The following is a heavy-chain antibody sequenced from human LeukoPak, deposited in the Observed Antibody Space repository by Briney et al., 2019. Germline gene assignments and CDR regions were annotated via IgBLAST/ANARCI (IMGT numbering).Heavy chain of an antibody. CDR3: VKDRSIAAPNNDFFDS. CDR2: ISANGGST. Sequence: PGGSLRLSCSASGFTFSTYTMHWVRQAPGKGLEYVSGISANGGSTYYADSVKGRFTISRDNSKNTLYLQMSSLRADDTAVYYCVKDRSIAAPNNDFFDSWGQGALVTVSS. D-gene: IGHD6-6*01. J-gene: IGHJ4*02. V-gene: IGHV3-64D*06. CDR1: GFTFSTYT.